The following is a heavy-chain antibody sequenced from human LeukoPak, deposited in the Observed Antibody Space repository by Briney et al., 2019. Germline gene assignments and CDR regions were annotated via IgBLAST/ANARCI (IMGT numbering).Heavy chain of an antibody. V-gene: IGHV4-59*01. CDR2: IYYSGGA. D-gene: IGHD6-6*01. CDR3: ARRGAARPGGSYSMDV. J-gene: IGHJ6*02. CDR1: GGSIRSYY. Sequence: PSETLSLTCTVSGGSIRSYYWSWIRQPPGKGLEWIGYIYYSGGADYNPSLKSRVTMSVDMSKNQFSLRLSSVTAADTAVYYCARRGAARPGGSYSMDVWGQGTTVTVS.